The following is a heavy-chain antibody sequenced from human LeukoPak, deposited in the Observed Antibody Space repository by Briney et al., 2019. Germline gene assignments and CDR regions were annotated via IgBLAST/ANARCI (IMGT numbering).Heavy chain of an antibody. J-gene: IGHJ4*02. CDR1: GFTFSDYW. Sequence: GGSLRLSCAASGFTFSDYWLSWVRQAPGKGLEWVANIKQDGGEKNYVDSVMGRFTISRDNVKSSLYLQMNSLRAEDTAVYYCARGKGSSSAGYWGQGTLVIVSS. CDR2: IKQDGGEK. V-gene: IGHV3-7*01. CDR3: ARGKGSSSAGY. D-gene: IGHD6-6*01.